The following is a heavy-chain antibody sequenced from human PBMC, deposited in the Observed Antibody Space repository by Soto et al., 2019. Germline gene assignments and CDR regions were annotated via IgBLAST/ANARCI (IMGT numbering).Heavy chain of an antibody. D-gene: IGHD2-15*01. CDR1: GGSIRTYY. J-gene: IGHJ4*02. V-gene: IGHV4-59*01. CDR3: AREVKWSGYFDY. CDR2: IYYSGST. Sequence: QVQLQESGPGLVKPSETLSLTCTVSGGSIRTYYWSWIRQTPGKGLEWIGYIYYSGSTNYNPSLKSRVTISVDTSKNQFSLRLSSVTAADTAVYYCAREVKWSGYFDYWGQGTLVTVSS.